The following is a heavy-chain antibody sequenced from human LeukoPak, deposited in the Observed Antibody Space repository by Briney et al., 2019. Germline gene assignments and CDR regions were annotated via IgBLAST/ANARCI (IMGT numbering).Heavy chain of an antibody. CDR3: ARDREPTGSRIAAAELNY. J-gene: IGHJ4*02. CDR2: IWYDGSNK. Sequence: PGGSLRLSCAASGFTFSSYGMHWVRQAPGKGLEWVAVIWYDGSNKYYADSVKGRFTISRDNSKNTLYLQMNSLRAEDTAVYYCARDREPTGSRIAAAELNYWGQGTLVTVSS. D-gene: IGHD6-13*01. CDR1: GFTFSSYG. V-gene: IGHV3-33*01.